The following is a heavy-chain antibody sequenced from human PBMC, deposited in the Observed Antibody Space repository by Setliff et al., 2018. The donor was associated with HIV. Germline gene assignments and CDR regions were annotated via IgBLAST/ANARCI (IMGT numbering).Heavy chain of an antibody. V-gene: IGHV3-23*01. D-gene: IGHD5-12*01. CDR1: GFTFFSSA. CDR2: IQSGGIT. CDR3: AKDSEFFPVPDRSGYMDY. Sequence: PGGSLRLSCAASGFTFFSSALTWVRQAPGKGLEWVSLIQSGGITYYADSVKGRFTISRDNSNNTLSLQMSSLRAEDTAQYYCAKDSEFFPVPDRSGYMDYWGQGTPVTVSS. J-gene: IGHJ4*02.